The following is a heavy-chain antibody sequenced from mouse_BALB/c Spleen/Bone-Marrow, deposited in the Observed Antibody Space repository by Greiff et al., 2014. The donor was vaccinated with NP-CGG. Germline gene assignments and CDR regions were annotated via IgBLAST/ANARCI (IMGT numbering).Heavy chain of an antibody. CDR2: IHYSAGT. V-gene: IGHV3-1*02. CDR1: GYSITSGYS. J-gene: IGHJ4*01. CDR3: ARSNGYDAMDY. Sequence: VQLQQSGPDLVKPSQSLSLTCTVTGYSITSGYSWHWIRQFPGNKLEWMGYIHYSAGTNTXPSLKSRISITRDTSKNKFLLQLNSVTTEDKARYYCARSNGYDAMDYWGQGTSVTVSS.